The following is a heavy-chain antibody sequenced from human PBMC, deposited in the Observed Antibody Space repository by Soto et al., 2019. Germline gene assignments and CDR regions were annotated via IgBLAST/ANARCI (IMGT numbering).Heavy chain of an antibody. CDR1: GGSISSSSYY. J-gene: IGHJ4*02. CDR3: ARPLGATGPFDY. V-gene: IGHV4-39*01. CDR2: IYYSGST. Sequence: QLQLQESGPGLVKPSETLSLTCTVSGGSISSSSYYWGWIRQPPGKGLEWIGSIYYSGSTYYNPSLKSRVTIPVDTSKNQFSLKLSSVTAADTAVYYCARPLGATGPFDYWGQGTLVTVSS. D-gene: IGHD1-26*01.